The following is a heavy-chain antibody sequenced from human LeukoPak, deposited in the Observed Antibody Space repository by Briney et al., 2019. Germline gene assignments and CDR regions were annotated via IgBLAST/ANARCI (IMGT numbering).Heavy chain of an antibody. Sequence: SETLSLTCAVYGGSFSGYYWSWIRQPPGKGLEWIGEINHSGSTYYNPSLKSRVTISVDTSKNQFSLKLSSVTAADTAVYYCAREAPYSIDYWGQGTLVTVSS. D-gene: IGHD2-21*01. J-gene: IGHJ4*02. CDR3: AREAPYSIDY. V-gene: IGHV4-34*09. CDR2: INHSGST. CDR1: GGSFSGYY.